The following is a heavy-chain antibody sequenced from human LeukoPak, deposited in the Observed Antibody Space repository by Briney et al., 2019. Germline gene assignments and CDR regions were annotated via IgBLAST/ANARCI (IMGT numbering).Heavy chain of an antibody. V-gene: IGHV4-59*08. CDR3: ARVDPQSAFDI. J-gene: IGHJ3*02. CDR1: GGSISSYY. CDR2: IYYSGST. D-gene: IGHD5-24*01. Sequence: SETLSLTCTVSGGSISSYYWSWIRQPPGKGLEWIGYIYYSGSTNYNPSLKSRVTISVDTSKNQFSLKLSSVTAADTAVYYCARVDPQSAFDIWGQGTMVTVSS.